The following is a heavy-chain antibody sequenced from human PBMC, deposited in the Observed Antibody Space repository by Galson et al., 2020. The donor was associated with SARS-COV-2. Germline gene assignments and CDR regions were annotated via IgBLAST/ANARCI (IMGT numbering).Heavy chain of an antibody. J-gene: IGHJ6*02. CDR1: GFTFSSYE. D-gene: IGHD2-2*01. V-gene: IGHV3-48*03. CDR3: ARELYCSSTSCLYYYYGMDV. Sequence: TGGSLRLSCAASGFTFSSYEMNWVRQAPGKGLEWVSYISSSGSNIYYADSVKGRFTISRDNAKNSLYLQMNSLRAEDTAVYYCARELYCSSTSCLYYYYGMDVWGQVTTVTVSS. CDR2: ISSSGSNI.